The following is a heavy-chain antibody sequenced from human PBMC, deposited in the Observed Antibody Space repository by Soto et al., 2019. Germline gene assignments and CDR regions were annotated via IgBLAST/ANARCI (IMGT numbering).Heavy chain of an antibody. J-gene: IGHJ3*02. CDR3: ARPPTASLDAFDI. Sequence: SETLSLTCTVSGGSISSSRYYWGWIRQPTGKGLEWIGIIFYTGSTYHNPSLKSRVTISVDTSKNQFSLKLSSVTAADTAVYYCARPPTASLDAFDIWGQGTMVTVSS. CDR1: GGSISSSRYY. CDR2: IFYTGST. V-gene: IGHV4-39*01.